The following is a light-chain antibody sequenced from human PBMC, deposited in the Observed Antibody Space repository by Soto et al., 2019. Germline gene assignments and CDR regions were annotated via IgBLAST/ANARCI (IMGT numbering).Light chain of an antibody. CDR3: QQSYSTPYT. V-gene: IGKV1-39*01. CDR1: QSISSY. Sequence: DIQMTQSPSSLSASVGDRVTITCRASQSISSYLNWYQQKPGKAPKLLIYAASSLQSGGPSRFSGSGSGTDFTLTISSLQTEDFATYYCQQSYSTPYTFGQGTKLEIK. CDR2: AAS. J-gene: IGKJ2*01.